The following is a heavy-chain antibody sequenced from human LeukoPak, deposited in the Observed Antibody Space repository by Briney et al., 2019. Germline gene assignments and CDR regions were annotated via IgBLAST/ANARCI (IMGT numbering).Heavy chain of an antibody. V-gene: IGHV1-18*01. CDR3: ARAGSGSGWYFDY. J-gene: IGHJ4*02. D-gene: IGHD6-19*01. CDR1: GYDFTSVG. Sequence: GASVKVSCKASGYDFTSVGITWVRRAPGQGLEWMGWISPYNGNTRYAQKFQGRVAMTTDTSTTTAYMELRGLRFNDTAVYYCARAGSGSGWYFDYWGQGTVVTVSS. CDR2: ISPYNGNT.